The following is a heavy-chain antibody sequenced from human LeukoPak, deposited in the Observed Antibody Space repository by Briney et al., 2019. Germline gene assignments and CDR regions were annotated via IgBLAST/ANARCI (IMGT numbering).Heavy chain of an antibody. D-gene: IGHD3-22*01. CDR3: ARLTRGMIVVVMIGIDY. CDR1: GYSISSGYY. V-gene: IGHV4-38-2*01. Sequence: SETLSLTCAVSGYSISSGYYWGWIRQPPGKGLEWIGSIYHSGSTYYHPSLKSRVTISVDTSKNQFSLKPSSVTAADTAVYYWARLTRGMIVVVMIGIDYWGQGNLVTVSS. J-gene: IGHJ4*02. CDR2: IYHSGST.